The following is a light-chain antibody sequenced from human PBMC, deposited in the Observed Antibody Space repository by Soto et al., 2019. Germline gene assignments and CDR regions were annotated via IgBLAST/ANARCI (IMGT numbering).Light chain of an antibody. CDR2: DVS. CDR1: QSVPKNY. V-gene: IGKV3-20*01. J-gene: IGKJ4*01. Sequence: EIVVTQSPATLSLSPGEGATLSCRASQSVPKNYLGWYKQKTGQAPRLIIYDVSNRATDVTDRFRGSGSETDFTLTISGLEPEDFAVYYCQQYATAPLTFGGGTKLEIK. CDR3: QQYATAPLT.